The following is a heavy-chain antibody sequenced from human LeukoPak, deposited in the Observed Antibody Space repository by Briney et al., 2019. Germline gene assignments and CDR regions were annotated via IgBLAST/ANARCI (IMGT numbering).Heavy chain of an antibody. CDR1: GFTFSSYG. Sequence: GGSLRLSCAASGFTFSSYGMSWVRQAPGKGLEWVSAISGSGGSTYYADSVKGRFTISRDNSKNTLYLQMNSLRAEDTAVYYCAKDVAAAGLLGLDYWGQGTLVTVSS. J-gene: IGHJ4*02. CDR3: AKDVAAAGLLGLDY. CDR2: ISGSGGST. D-gene: IGHD6-13*01. V-gene: IGHV3-23*01.